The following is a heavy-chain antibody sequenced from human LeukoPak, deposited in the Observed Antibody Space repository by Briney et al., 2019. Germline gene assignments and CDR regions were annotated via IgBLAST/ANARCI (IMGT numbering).Heavy chain of an antibody. Sequence: ASVKVSCKVSGYTLTGLSMHWVRQAPGKGLEWMGGFDPEDGETIYAQKFQGRVTMTEDTSTDTAYMELSSLRSEDTAVYYCATRTDYYDSSGQFDYWGRGTLVTVSS. V-gene: IGHV1-24*01. CDR2: FDPEDGET. CDR3: ATRTDYYDSSGQFDY. J-gene: IGHJ4*02. CDR1: GYTLTGLS. D-gene: IGHD3-22*01.